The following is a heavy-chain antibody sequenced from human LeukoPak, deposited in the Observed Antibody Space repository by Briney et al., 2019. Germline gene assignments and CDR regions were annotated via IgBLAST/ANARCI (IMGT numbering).Heavy chain of an antibody. CDR2: IYDSGST. D-gene: IGHD6-13*01. CDR1: GGSINSSSYC. Sequence: SETLFLTCTVSGGSINSSSYCWSWLRQHAGKGLDGIGSIYDSGSTYYNPTLRSPVTISVDTSKDQCSLKLSSVTAADTAVYYCARADYSSTWSHDYYYMDVWGKGTTVTVSS. CDR3: ARADYSSTWSHDYYYMDV. V-gene: IGHV4-39*07. J-gene: IGHJ6*03.